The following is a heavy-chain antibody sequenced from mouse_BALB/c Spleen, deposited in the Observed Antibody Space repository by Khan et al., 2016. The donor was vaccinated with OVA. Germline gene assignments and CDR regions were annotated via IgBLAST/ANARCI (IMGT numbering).Heavy chain of an antibody. CDR1: GYTFTSYT. V-gene: IGHV1-4*01. D-gene: IGHD2-14*01. Sequence: QVQLKESGAELARPGASVKMSCKASGYTFTSYTIHWIKLRPGQGLEWIGFINPSNGYTNYNQKFKDKATLTADKSSTTVYMQLSSLTSDDSAFYNGVRDGAYHRNDGWFAYWGQGTLVTVAA. CDR3: VRDGAYHRNDGWFAY. CDR2: INPSNGYT. J-gene: IGHJ3*01.